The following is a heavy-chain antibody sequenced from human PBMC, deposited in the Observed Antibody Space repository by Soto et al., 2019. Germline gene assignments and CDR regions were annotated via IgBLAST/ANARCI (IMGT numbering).Heavy chain of an antibody. D-gene: IGHD1-26*01. CDR1: GFSLTTSGVR. J-gene: IGHJ4*02. Sequence: QITLKESGPPLVKPTQTLTLTCSFSGFSLTTSGVRVGWIRQPPGKALEWLALVYWNDDKRYSPSLKSRLTITKDTTRNQVVLTMTNMDPVDTATYYCAPSPYQEPIHFWGQGTLVTVS. CDR3: APSPYQEPIHF. CDR2: VYWNDDK. V-gene: IGHV2-5*01.